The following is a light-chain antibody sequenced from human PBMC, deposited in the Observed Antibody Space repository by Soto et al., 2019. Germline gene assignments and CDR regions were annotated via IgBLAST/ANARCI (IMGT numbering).Light chain of an antibody. CDR3: QQRSNWLPIT. J-gene: IGKJ5*01. V-gene: IGKV3-11*01. Sequence: DILLTHSQATLSFSPGERATLSCRASQSVSRYLAWYQQKPGQAPRLLIYDASNRATGIPARFSGSGSGTDFTLTISSLEPEDFAVYYCQQRSNWLPITFGQGTRLEIK. CDR1: QSVSRY. CDR2: DAS.